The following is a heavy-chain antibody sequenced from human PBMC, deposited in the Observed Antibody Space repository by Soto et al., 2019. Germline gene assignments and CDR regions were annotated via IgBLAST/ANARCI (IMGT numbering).Heavy chain of an antibody. D-gene: IGHD3-9*01. CDR1: GGSISSYY. J-gene: IGHJ5*02. CDR2: IYYSGST. V-gene: IGHV4-59*08. CDR3: ESADYDILTGYLNSFDP. Sequence: PETLSLTCTVSGGSISSYYWSWIRQPPGKGLEWIGYIYYSGSTNYNPSLKSRVTISVDTSKNQFSLKLSSVTAADTAVYYCESADYDILTGYLNSFDPCGQGTLATVS.